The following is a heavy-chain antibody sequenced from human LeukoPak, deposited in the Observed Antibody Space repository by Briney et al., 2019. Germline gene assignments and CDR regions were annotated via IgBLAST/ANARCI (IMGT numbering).Heavy chain of an antibody. V-gene: IGHV1-46*01. D-gene: IGHD1-14*01. J-gene: IGHJ4*02. CDR2: IHPSGGST. CDR3: ATLRGPPFPR. CDR1: GYTFTNYY. Sequence: ASVKVSCKASGYTFTNYYMHWVRQAPGQGLEWMGMIHPSGGSTAYAQKFQARVTVTRDTSTSTVYMELSSLTSEDTAVYYCATLRGPPFPRWGQGTLVTVSS.